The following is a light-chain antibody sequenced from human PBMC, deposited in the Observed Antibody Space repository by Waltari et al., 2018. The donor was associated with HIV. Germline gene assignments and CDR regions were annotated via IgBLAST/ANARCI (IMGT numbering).Light chain of an antibody. Sequence: SYVLTQPPSVSVAPGKTARITCGGNNIGSKSVHWYQQKPGKAPVLVIYDDSDRPSGIPERFSGSKSGNTATLTISSVEAGDEADYYCQVWDSSSDHWVFGGGTKLTVL. J-gene: IGLJ3*02. CDR2: DDS. V-gene: IGLV3-21*04. CDR1: NIGSKS. CDR3: QVWDSSSDHWV.